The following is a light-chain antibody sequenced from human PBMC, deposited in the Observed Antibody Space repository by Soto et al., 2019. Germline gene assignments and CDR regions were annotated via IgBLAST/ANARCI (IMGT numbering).Light chain of an antibody. Sequence: IVLTQSPGTLSLSPGARATLSYRASQSVSTSSLAWYQQKGGQAPRLLIHGASSRATGIPDRFSGSGSGTDFTLTISRLEPEDFAVYYCQQYGSSPRTFGQGTKVDIK. CDR2: GAS. CDR3: QQYGSSPRT. CDR1: QSVSTSS. V-gene: IGKV3-20*01. J-gene: IGKJ1*01.